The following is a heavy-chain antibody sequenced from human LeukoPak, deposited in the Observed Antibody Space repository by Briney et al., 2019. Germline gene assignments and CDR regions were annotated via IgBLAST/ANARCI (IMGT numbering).Heavy chain of an antibody. D-gene: IGHD4/OR15-4a*01. CDR2: ISGSGGTT. V-gene: IGHV3-23*01. CDR3: ARGPPYGGYYYYYFMDV. CDR1: GLTFSTYA. Sequence: GGSLRLSCAASGLTFSTYAMSWVRQAPGKGLEWVSSISGSGGTTYYADSVKGRFTISRDNSKNTLYLQMTSLRAEDTAVYYCARGPPYGGYYYYYFMDVWGKGTTVTVSS. J-gene: IGHJ6*03.